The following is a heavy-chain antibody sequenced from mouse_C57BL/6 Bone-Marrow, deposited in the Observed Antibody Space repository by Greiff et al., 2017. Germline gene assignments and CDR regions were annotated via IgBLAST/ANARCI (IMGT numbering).Heavy chain of an antibody. J-gene: IGHJ3*01. V-gene: IGHV1-19*01. CDR2: INPYNGGT. CDR1: GYTFTDYY. Sequence: EVQLQQSGPVLVKPGASVKMSCKASGYTFTDYYMNWVKQSHGKSLEWIGVINPYNGGTSYNQKFKGKATLTVDKSSSTAYMELNSLTSEDSAVYYCARGTGLRPDFFAYWGQGTLVTVSA. CDR3: ARGTGLRPDFFAY. D-gene: IGHD2-4*01.